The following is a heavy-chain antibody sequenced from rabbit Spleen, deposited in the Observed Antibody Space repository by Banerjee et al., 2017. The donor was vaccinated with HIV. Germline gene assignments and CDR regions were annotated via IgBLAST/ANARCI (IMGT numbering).Heavy chain of an antibody. J-gene: IGHJ4*01. CDR2: TTY. V-gene: IGHV1S40*01. Sequence: QSLEESGGDLVKPGASLTLTCTASGFSFSSSTYMCWVRQAPGKGLEWIACTTYHYANWAKGRFTISKTSSTTVTLQMTSLTAADTATYFCARNFDLWGPGTLVTVS. CDR3: ARNFDL. CDR1: GFSFSSSTY.